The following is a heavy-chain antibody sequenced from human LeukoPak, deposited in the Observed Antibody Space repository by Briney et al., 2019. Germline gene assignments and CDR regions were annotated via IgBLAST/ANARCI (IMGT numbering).Heavy chain of an antibody. J-gene: IGHJ6*02. CDR2: IYYSGST. D-gene: IGHD3-10*01. CDR1: GGSISSYY. Sequence: ASETLSLTCTVSGGSISSYYWSWIRQPPGKALEWIGYIYYSGSTNYNPSLKSRVTISVDTSKNQFSLKLSSVTAADTAVYYCAREGGSGSYYKSQEPDYYYYGMDVWGQGPRSPSP. CDR3: AREGGSGSYYKSQEPDYYYYGMDV. V-gene: IGHV4-59*13.